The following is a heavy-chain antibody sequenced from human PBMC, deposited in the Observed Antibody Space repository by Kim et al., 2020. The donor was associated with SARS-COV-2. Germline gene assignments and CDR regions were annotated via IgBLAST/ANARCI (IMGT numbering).Heavy chain of an antibody. V-gene: IGHV3-53*01. CDR1: GFTVSSNY. D-gene: IGHD2-21*02. CDR2: IYSGGST. J-gene: IGHJ6*02. CDR3: ARDRRVVTREDYYYYGMDV. Sequence: GGSLRLSCAASGFTVSSNYMSWVRQAPGKGLEWVSVIYSGGSTYYADSVKGRFTISRDNSKNTLYLQMNSLRAEDTAVYYCARDRRVVTREDYYYYGMDVWGQGTTVTVSS.